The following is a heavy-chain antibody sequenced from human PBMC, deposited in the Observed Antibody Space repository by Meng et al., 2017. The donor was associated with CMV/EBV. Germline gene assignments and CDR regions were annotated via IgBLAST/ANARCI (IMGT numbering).Heavy chain of an antibody. CDR1: GFTFSSYA. V-gene: IGHV3-30*04. J-gene: IGHJ6*02. Sequence: GESLKISCAASGFTFSSYAMHWVRQAPGKGLEWVAVISYDGSNKYYADSVKGRFTTSRDNSKNTLYLQMNSLRAEDTAVYYCAREPTEHIVVVIAILTYGMDVWGQGTTVTVSS. D-gene: IGHD2-21*01. CDR2: ISYDGSNK. CDR3: AREPTEHIVVVIAILTYGMDV.